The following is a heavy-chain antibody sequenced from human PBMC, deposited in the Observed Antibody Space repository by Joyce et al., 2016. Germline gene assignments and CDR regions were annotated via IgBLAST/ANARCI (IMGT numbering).Heavy chain of an antibody. CDR2: VNTRGAT. CDR1: GGPFRGFL. J-gene: IGHJ4*02. Sequence: QVQLQQWGAGLLKPSETLSLTCGVNGGPFRGFLWTWVRQPPGEGLQWIGDVNTRGATNYNPSLKRRVTISVDTSKNQFSLTLTSITAADTAMYYCARSQWLAPLMYWGQGSLVAVSS. D-gene: IGHD6-19*01. CDR3: ARSQWLAPLMY. V-gene: IGHV4-34*02.